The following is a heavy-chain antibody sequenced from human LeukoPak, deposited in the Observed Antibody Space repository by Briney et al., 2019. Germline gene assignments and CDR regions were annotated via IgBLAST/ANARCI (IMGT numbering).Heavy chain of an antibody. CDR1: GFTFSSYA. Sequence: GGSLRLSCTASGFTFSSYAMSWVRQAPGKGLEWVSSISSSADSTYSAYSVKVRFTFSRDNSNNTLNLQMNTQRPETPAIYYCARVVDYGDYLFDYWGQGTLVTVS. J-gene: IGHJ4*02. V-gene: IGHV3-23*01. CDR2: ISSSADST. D-gene: IGHD4-17*01. CDR3: ARVVDYGDYLFDY.